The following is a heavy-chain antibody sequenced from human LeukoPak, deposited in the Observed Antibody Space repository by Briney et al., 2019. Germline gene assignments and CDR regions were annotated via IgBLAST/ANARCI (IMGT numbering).Heavy chain of an antibody. CDR1: GGTFSSYA. V-gene: IGHV1-69*05. CDR2: IIPIFGTG. J-gene: IGHJ6*03. Sequence: SVKVSCKASGGTFSSYAISWVRQSPGQGLEWMGGIIPIFGTGNYAQKFQGSVTITTDESTSTAYLEMSSLRPEDTAVYYCTQTTSPYYYYSMDVWGKGTTVTVSS. CDR3: TQTTSPYYYYSMDV. D-gene: IGHD1-7*01.